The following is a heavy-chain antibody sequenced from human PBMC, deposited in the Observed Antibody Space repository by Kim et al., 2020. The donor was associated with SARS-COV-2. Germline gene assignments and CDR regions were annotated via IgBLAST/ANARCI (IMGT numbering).Heavy chain of an antibody. J-gene: IGHJ4*02. D-gene: IGHD3-10*01. CDR3: ARVGSASSPLDY. Sequence: TYAQKFQGRVIMTRDTSTSTVYLELGSLTSEDTAVFYCARVGSASSPLDYWGQGTLVTVSS. V-gene: IGHV1-46*01.